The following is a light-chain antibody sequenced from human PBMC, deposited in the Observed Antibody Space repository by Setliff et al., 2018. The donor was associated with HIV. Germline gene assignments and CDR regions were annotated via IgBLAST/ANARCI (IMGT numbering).Light chain of an antibody. J-gene: IGLJ2*01. CDR1: SSDVGGYNY. CDR2: DVS. V-gene: IGLV2-11*01. CDR3: TSYAGSNNFVV. Sequence: QSVLTQPRSVSGSPGQSVTISCTGTSSDVGGYNYVSWYHQHPGKAPKLMISDVSKRPSGVPDRFSGSKSGNTASLTISGLQAEDEADYYCTSYAGSNNFVVFGGGTKVTVL.